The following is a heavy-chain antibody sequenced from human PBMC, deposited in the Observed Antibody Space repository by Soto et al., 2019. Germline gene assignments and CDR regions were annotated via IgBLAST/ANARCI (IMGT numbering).Heavy chain of an antibody. Sequence: PSETLSLTCTVSGGSISSSSYYWGWIRQPPGKGLEWIGSIYYSGSTYYNPSLKSRVTISVDTSKNQFSLKLSSVTAADTAVYYCARLGIAVASAQFDYWGQGTLVTVSS. V-gene: IGHV4-39*01. CDR2: IYYSGST. CDR1: GGSISSSSYY. CDR3: ARLGIAVASAQFDY. J-gene: IGHJ4*02. D-gene: IGHD6-19*01.